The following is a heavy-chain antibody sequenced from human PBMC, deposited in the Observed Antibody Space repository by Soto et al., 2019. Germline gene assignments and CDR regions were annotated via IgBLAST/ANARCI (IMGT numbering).Heavy chain of an antibody. CDR1: GGSISSYY. CDR3: ARSSYYYDSSGYYTNWFDP. D-gene: IGHD3-22*01. J-gene: IGHJ5*02. CDR2: IYYSGST. Sequence: PSETLSLTCTVSGGSISSYYWSWIRQPPGKGLEWIGYIYYSGSTNYNPSLKSRVTISVDTSKNQFSLKLSSVTAADTDVYYCARSSYYYDSSGYYTNWFDPWGQGTLVTVSS. V-gene: IGHV4-59*01.